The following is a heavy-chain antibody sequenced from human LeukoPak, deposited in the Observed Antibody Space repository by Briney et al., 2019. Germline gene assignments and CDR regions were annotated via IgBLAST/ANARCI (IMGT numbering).Heavy chain of an antibody. V-gene: IGHV4-34*01. Sequence: PSETLSLTCAVYGGSFSGYYWSWIRQPPGKGLEWIGEINHSGSTNYNPSLKSRVTISVDTSKNQFSLKLSSVTAADTAVYYCARHERLLWRVVVPTTIRGGFDYWAQGTLVTVSS. CDR3: ARHERLLWRVVVPTTIRGGFDY. J-gene: IGHJ4*02. CDR1: GGSFSGYY. CDR2: INHSGST. D-gene: IGHD2-2*02.